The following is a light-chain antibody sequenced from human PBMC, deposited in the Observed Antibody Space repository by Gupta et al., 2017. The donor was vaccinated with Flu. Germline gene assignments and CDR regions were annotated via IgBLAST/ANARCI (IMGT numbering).Light chain of an antibody. V-gene: IGKV3-15*01. CDR1: QSVRTN. Sequence: ATLSVSPGERATLSCGASQSVRTNVAWYQQKPGQAPRLLIYGSSTRATDVPARFSGSGSGTEFTLTISRRQSEDFAVYYCQQYNNWPFVTFGGGTKVEIK. CDR2: GSS. J-gene: IGKJ4*01. CDR3: QQYNNWPFVT.